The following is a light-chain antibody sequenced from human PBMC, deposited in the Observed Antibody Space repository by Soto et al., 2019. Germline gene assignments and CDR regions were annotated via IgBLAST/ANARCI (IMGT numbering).Light chain of an antibody. CDR1: QSVSSSY. J-gene: IGKJ5*01. CDR2: AAS. Sequence: EIVLTQSPGTLSLSPGERATLSCRASQSVSSSYLVWHQQKPGQAPRLLIYAASRRATGIPDRFSGSGSGTDFTLTIRSLEPEDFAVYYCQQRSNWPPITFGQGTRREIK. CDR3: QQRSNWPPIT. V-gene: IGKV3D-20*02.